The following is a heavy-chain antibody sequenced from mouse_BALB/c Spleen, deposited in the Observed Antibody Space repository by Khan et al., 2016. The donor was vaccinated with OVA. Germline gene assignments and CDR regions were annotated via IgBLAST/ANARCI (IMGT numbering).Heavy chain of an antibody. CDR3: ARNYDYDEGLAY. Sequence: QVQLKQSGPGLVRPSQSLSITCTVSGFSLTTYGVHWVRQSPGKGLEWLGVIWSGGSTDYSAAFISRLSISKDNSKSQVFFKMNSLQPNDTAIYYCARNYDYDEGLAYWGQGTRVTVSA. J-gene: IGHJ3*01. CDR2: IWSGGST. D-gene: IGHD2-4*01. CDR1: GFSLTTYG. V-gene: IGHV2-2*02.